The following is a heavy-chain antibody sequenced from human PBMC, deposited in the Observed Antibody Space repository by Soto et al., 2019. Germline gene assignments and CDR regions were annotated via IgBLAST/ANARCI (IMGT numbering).Heavy chain of an antibody. CDR2: IYYSGGT. D-gene: IGHD5-12*01. V-gene: IGHV4-59*01. Sequence: SETLSHTSTVSGGSISSYYWSWIRQPPGKRLEWIGDIYYSGGTNYNPSLKSRFTLSVDTSKNQFSLKLSSVTAADTAVYYCARALDHGGGYDAFYYYYYMDVWGKGTPVTVTS. CDR1: GGSISSYY. CDR3: ARALDHGGGYDAFYYYYYMDV. J-gene: IGHJ6*03.